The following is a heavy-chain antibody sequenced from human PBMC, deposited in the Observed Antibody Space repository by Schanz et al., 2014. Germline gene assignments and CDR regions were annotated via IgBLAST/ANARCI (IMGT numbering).Heavy chain of an antibody. V-gene: IGHV7-4-1*02. Sequence: QLVQSGSEFRKPGASAKVSCKASGYIFSSYAIHWVRQAPGQGLEWMGWINPTTGNPGYAQGFTGRFVFSFDTSVSTAYLQISGLKAEDTAVYYCARARYGLDVGGQGTAVTVSS. CDR3: ARARYGLDV. CDR2: INPTTGNP. J-gene: IGHJ6*02. CDR1: GYIFSSYA.